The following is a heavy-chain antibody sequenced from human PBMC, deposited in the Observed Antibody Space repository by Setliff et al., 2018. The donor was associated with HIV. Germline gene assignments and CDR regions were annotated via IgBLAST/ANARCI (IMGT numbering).Heavy chain of an antibody. J-gene: IGHJ6*03. Sequence: ASVKVSCKASGYTFTSYGISWVRQAPGRGLEWMGWISEYNGDTKYAQKLQGRVTMTKDTSTSTAYMELRSLRSDDTAVYYCARDSSFNMDVWGKGTTVTVSS. CDR3: ARDSSFNMDV. CDR1: GYTFTSYG. V-gene: IGHV1-18*01. CDR2: ISEYNGDT.